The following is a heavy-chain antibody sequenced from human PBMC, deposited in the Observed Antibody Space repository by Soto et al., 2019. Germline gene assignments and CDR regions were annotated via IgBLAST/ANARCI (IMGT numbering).Heavy chain of an antibody. V-gene: IGHV5-51*01. D-gene: IGHD3-22*01. J-gene: IGHJ5*01. Sequence: VDSHKISCKCSGYSFTTYWSGWVRQMPGKGLEWMGIIYPGDSDTRYSPSFQGQVTISADKSISTAYLQWNSLKASDTAMYYCARSGDSSPYWFDSWGQGTLVNVSS. CDR3: ARSGDSSPYWFDS. CDR1: GYSFTTYW. CDR2: IYPGDSDT.